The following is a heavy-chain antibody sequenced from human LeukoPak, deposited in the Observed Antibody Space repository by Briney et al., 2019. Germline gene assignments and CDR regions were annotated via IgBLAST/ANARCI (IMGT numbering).Heavy chain of an antibody. V-gene: IGHV1-18*01. J-gene: IGHJ4*02. D-gene: IGHD5-18*01. CDR2: ISAYNGNT. CDR1: GYTFTIYG. Sequence: ASVKVSCKASGYTFTIYGISWVRQAPGQGLGWMGWISAYNGNTNYAQKVQGRVTMTTDTSTSTVYMELRSLRSDDTAVYYCVRDFMYNTACTGCWGQGTLVTVSS. CDR3: VRDFMYNTACTGC.